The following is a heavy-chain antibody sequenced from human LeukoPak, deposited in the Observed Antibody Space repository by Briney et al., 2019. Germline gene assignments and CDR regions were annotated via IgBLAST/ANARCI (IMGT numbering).Heavy chain of an antibody. CDR3: AKDGKMTDY. D-gene: IGHD1-26*01. CDR2: ISGSRGST. Sequence: GGSLRLSCAASGFTFSDYYMSWVRQAPGKGLEWASSISGSRGSTYYTDSVKGRFTISRDNSKNTLHLQMTSLRVEDTAVYYCAKDGKMTDYWGQGTLVTVSS. V-gene: IGHV3-23*01. J-gene: IGHJ4*02. CDR1: GFTFSDYY.